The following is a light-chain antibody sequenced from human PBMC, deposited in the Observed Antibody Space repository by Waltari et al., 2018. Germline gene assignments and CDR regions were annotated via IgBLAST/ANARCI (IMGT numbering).Light chain of an antibody. Sequence: EIVMTQSPATLSVSPGERATFSCRASQSISSNLAWYQQKPGQAPRLLIYGASTRDTGIPARFSGSGSGTEFTLTISSMQSEDFAVYYCQQCNNWPLTFGGGTKVEIK. CDR1: QSISSN. CDR3: QQCNNWPLT. V-gene: IGKV3-15*01. J-gene: IGKJ4*01. CDR2: GAS.